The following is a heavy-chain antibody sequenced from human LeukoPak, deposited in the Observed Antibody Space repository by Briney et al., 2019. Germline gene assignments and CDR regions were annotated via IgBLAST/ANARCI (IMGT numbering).Heavy chain of an antibody. J-gene: IGHJ6*03. D-gene: IGHD2-2*01. CDR3: AREVGYCSSTSCLWGHYYYYYYMDV. Sequence: SQTPSLTCTVSGGSISSGSYYWSWIRQPAGKGLEWIGRIYTSGSTNYNPSLKSRVTISVDTSKNQFSLKLSSVTAADTAVYYCAREVGYCSSTSCLWGHYYYYYYMDVWGKGTTVTVSS. CDR2: IYTSGST. CDR1: GGSISSGSYY. V-gene: IGHV4-61*02.